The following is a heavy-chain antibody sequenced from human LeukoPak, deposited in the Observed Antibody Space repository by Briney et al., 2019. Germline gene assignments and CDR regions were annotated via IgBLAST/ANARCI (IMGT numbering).Heavy chain of an antibody. Sequence: GGSLRLSCAASGFTFSSYAMHWVRQAPGKGLEWVAVISYDGSNKYYADSVKGRFTISRDNSKNTLYLQMNSLRAEDTAVYYCVSRLYGSGSYHDYWGQGTLVTVS. CDR2: ISYDGSNK. V-gene: IGHV3-30-3*01. D-gene: IGHD3-10*01. CDR1: GFTFSSYA. CDR3: VSRLYGSGSYHDY. J-gene: IGHJ4*02.